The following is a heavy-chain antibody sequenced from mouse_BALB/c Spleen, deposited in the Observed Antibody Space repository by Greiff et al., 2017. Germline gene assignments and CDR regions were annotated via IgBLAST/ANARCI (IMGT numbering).Heavy chain of an antibody. Sequence: LVESGAALARPGASVKMSCKASGYTFTSYTMHWVKQRPGQGLEWIGYINPSSGYPNYNQKFKDKATLTAVKSSSTAYMQLSSLTSEDSAVYYCARDDVGYYCACWREGTTLTVSS. D-gene: IGHD2-14*01. V-gene: IGHV1-4*01. CDR2: INPSSGYP. J-gene: IGHJ2*01. CDR1: GYTFTSYT. CDR3: ARDDVGYYCAC.